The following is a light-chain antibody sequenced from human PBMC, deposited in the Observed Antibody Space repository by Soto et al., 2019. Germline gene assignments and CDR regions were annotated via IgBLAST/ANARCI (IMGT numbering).Light chain of an antibody. CDR3: QSYDTSLRTSV. CDR2: GNS. J-gene: IGLJ2*01. V-gene: IGLV1-40*01. Sequence: QSVLTQSPSVSGAPGQRVTISCTGSSSNIGAGYDVHWYQQLPGTAPKLLIYGNSERPSGVTDRFSGSKSGTSASLALTGLQAEDEADYYCQSYDTSLRTSVFGGGTKLTVL. CDR1: SSNIGAGYD.